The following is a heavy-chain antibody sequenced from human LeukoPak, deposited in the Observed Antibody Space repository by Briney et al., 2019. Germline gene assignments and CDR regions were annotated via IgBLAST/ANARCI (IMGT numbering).Heavy chain of an antibody. CDR3: ARGVGGWSAFDI. J-gene: IGHJ3*02. Sequence: GGSLRLSCAASGFTFSSHAMNWVRQAPGKGLEWVSVIYSGGSTFYADSVKDRFTISRDNSENTVYLQMNSLRAEDTAVYYCARGVGGWSAFDIWGQGTMATVSS. CDR2: IYSGGST. V-gene: IGHV3-53*01. CDR1: GFTFSSHA. D-gene: IGHD1-26*01.